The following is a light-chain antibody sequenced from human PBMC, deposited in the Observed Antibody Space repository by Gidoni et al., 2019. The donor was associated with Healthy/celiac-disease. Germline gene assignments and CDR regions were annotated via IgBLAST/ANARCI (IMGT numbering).Light chain of an antibody. CDR3: QQSYSNPPT. CDR2: AAS. V-gene: IGKV1-39*01. J-gene: IGKJ1*01. Sequence: DIQMTQSASSLSASVGDRVTITCRASQSISSYLNWYQQKPGKAPKLLIYAASSLQSGVPSRFSGSGSGTDFTLTISSLQPEDFATYYCQQSYSNPPTFGQGTKVEIK. CDR1: QSISSY.